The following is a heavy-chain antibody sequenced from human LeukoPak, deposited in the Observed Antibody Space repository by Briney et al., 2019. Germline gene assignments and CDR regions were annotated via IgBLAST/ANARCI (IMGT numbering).Heavy chain of an antibody. J-gene: IGHJ4*02. D-gene: IGHD2-2*02. Sequence: GGSLKISCKWSGYSFSRYWIGWVRQMPGKGLEGIGIIYPGDSDTRYSPSFQGQVIISADKSITTAYLQWSSLKASATAMYYCARHGGYCSSTSCYTDYWGQGTLVTVSS. CDR1: GYSFSRYW. V-gene: IGHV5-51*01. CDR3: ARHGGYCSSTSCYTDY. CDR2: IYPGDSDT.